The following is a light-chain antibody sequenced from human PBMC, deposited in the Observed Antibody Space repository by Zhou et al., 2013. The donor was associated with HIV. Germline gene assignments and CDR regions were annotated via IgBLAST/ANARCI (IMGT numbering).Light chain of an antibody. V-gene: IGKV1-8*01. CDR3: QQSYSAPHYT. CDR1: QDIGSY. CDR2: SAS. Sequence: AIRITQSPSSLSASTGDRVTITCRASQDIGSYLAWYQQKPGKAPKLLIYSASSLQSGVPSRFSGSGSGTDFTLTISSLQSEDSATYYCQQSYSAPHYTFGQGTKLEI. J-gene: IGKJ2*01.